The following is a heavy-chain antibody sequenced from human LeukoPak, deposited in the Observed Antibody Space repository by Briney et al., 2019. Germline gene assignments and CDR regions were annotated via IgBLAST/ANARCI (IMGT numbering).Heavy chain of an antibody. Sequence: GGSLRLSCAASGFTFSSYSMNWVRQAPGKGLEWASSISSSSSYIYYADSVKGRFTISRDNAKNSLYLQMNSLRAEDTAVYYCARGPTGFWSADVWGKGTTVTVSS. D-gene: IGHD3-3*01. CDR3: ARGPTGFWSADV. J-gene: IGHJ6*04. CDR1: GFTFSSYS. V-gene: IGHV3-21*01. CDR2: ISSSSSYI.